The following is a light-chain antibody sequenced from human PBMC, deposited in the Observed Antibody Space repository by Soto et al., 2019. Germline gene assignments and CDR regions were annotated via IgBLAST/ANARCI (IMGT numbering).Light chain of an antibody. J-gene: IGKJ4*01. Sequence: DIQMTQSPSSLSASVGDRVTITCRASQSISSYLNWYQQKPGKAPKLLIYAASSLQSGVPSRFSGGGSGTDFTLTISSLQPEDFATYYCQQVYVYPSTFGGATNVDIK. CDR3: QQVYVYPST. CDR2: AAS. V-gene: IGKV1-39*01. CDR1: QSISSY.